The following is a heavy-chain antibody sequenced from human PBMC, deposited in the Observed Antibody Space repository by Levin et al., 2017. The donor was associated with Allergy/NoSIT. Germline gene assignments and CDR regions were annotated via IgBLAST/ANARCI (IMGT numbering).Heavy chain of an antibody. Sequence: PGGSLRLSCTASGFTFSTYAMNWVRQAPGKGLEWVSTISGDGTSTYHADSVRGRFTISRDNSKKTIYLQMNSLRAEDTAVYYCAKDRDGDYAGDAFDIWGQGTMVTVSS. V-gene: IGHV3-23*01. CDR2: ISGDGTST. CDR1: GFTFSTYA. D-gene: IGHD4-17*01. J-gene: IGHJ3*02. CDR3: AKDRDGDYAGDAFDI.